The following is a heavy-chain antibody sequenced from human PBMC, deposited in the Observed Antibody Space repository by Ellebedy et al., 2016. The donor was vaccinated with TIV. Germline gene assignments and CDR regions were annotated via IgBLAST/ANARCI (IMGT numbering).Heavy chain of an antibody. CDR1: GYAFTSYY. D-gene: IGHD1-26*01. V-gene: IGHV1-46*01. CDR3: ARWDVSDAFDI. J-gene: IGHJ3*02. CDR2: INPSGGST. Sequence: ASVKVSCKASGYAFTSYYMHWVRQAPGQGLEWMGIINPSGGSTSYAQKFQGRVTMTRDTSTSTVYMELSSLRSEDTAVYYCARWDVSDAFDIWGQGTMVTVSS.